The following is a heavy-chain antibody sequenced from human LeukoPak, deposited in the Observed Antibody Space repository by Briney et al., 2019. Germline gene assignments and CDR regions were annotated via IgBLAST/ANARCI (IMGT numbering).Heavy chain of an antibody. Sequence: GGSLRLSCAASGLTFSSYSMNWVRQAPGKGLEWVSSISSSSSYIYYADSVKGRFTISRDNAKNSLYLQMNSLRAEDTAVYYCARKLGYCSGGSCYGYYYYYMDVWGKGTTVTISS. CDR1: GLTFSSYS. CDR3: ARKLGYCSGGSCYGYYYYYMDV. D-gene: IGHD2-15*01. V-gene: IGHV3-21*01. CDR2: ISSSSSYI. J-gene: IGHJ6*03.